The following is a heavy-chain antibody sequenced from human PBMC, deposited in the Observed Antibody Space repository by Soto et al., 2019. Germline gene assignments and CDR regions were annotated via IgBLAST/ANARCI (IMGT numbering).Heavy chain of an antibody. V-gene: IGHV3-23*01. CDR2: ISASGVTT. J-gene: IGHJ4*02. CDR3: AKDRTPPLSLSPSSQAIKNLRVGQCFDS. Sequence: EVQLLESGGGLVQPGGSLRLSCAASGFAFHTHALSWVRQAPGKGLEWVSGISASGVTTYYADSVKGRFTISRDNSKNTVTLQMSSRRAEDSAFYYCAKDRTPPLSLSPSSQAIKNLRVGQCFDSWGQGTLVTVSS. CDR1: GFAFHTHA. D-gene: IGHD3-3*02.